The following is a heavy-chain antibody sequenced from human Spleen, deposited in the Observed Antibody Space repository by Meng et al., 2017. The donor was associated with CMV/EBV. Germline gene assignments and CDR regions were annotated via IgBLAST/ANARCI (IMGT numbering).Heavy chain of an antibody. Sequence: SETLSLTCTVSGYSISSGYYWGWIRQPPGKGLEWIGSIDYTESTYYNPSLKRRVTISVDMFKNQFSVRLSSVTAADTAVYYCARAGPGTGTTIFDYWGQGTLVTVSS. V-gene: IGHV4-38-2*02. CDR3: ARAGPGTGTTIFDY. D-gene: IGHD1-1*01. CDR2: IDYTEST. CDR1: GYSISSGYY. J-gene: IGHJ4*02.